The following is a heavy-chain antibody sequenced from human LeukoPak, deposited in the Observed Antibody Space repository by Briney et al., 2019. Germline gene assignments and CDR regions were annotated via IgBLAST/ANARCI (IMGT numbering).Heavy chain of an antibody. Sequence: SVKVSCKASGGTFSSYAISWARQAPGQGLEWMGGIIPIFGTANYAQKFQGRVTITTDESTSTAYMELSSLRSEDTAVYYCARGPRFWSGYCPFDYWGQGTLVTVSS. J-gene: IGHJ4*02. CDR1: GGTFSSYA. CDR2: IIPIFGTA. V-gene: IGHV1-69*05. CDR3: ARGPRFWSGYCPFDY. D-gene: IGHD3-3*01.